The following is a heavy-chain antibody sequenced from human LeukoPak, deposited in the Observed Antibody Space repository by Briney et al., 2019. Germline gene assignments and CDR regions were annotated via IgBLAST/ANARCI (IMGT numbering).Heavy chain of an antibody. CDR2: INHSGRT. CDR1: GVSFSDYF. Sequence: PSETLSLTCAAYGVSFSDYFWGWIRQPPGKGLEWIGEINHSGRTYYNPSLKSRVTISVDTSKNQFSLNLSSVTAAAAAVYYCAREVVVVTAAIYYGMDVWGQGTTVTVSS. CDR3: AREVVVVTAAIYYGMDV. J-gene: IGHJ6*01. V-gene: IGHV4-34*01. D-gene: IGHD2-2*01.